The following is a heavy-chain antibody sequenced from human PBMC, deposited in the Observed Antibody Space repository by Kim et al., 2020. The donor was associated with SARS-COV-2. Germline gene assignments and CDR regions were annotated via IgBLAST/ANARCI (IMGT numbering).Heavy chain of an antibody. CDR3: ARERKGITAFDY. J-gene: IGHJ4*02. V-gene: IGHV3-66*01. D-gene: IGHD5-18*01. Sequence: YADSVKGRFTISRDNSKNTLYLQMNSLRAEDTAVYYCARERKGITAFDYWGQGTLVTVSS.